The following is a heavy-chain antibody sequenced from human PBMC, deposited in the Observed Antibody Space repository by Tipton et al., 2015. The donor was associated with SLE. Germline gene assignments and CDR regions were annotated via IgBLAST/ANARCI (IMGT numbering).Heavy chain of an antibody. Sequence: TLSLTCSVSGGSITSSDSSWSWIRQPAGKGLEWIGRIYTSGSTNYNPSLKSRVTISVDTSKNQFSLKLSSVTAADTAVYYCARDRRGWYFDLWGRGTLVTVSS. V-gene: IGHV4-61*02. CDR3: ARDRRGWYFDL. CDR2: IYTSGST. J-gene: IGHJ2*01. D-gene: IGHD3-10*01. CDR1: GGSITSSDSS.